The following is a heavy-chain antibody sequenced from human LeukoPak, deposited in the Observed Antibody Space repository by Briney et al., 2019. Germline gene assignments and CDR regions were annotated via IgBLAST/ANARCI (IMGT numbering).Heavy chain of an antibody. J-gene: IGHJ4*02. Sequence: SETLSLTCAVYGGSFSGYYWSWIRQPPGKGLEWIGEINHSGSTNYNPSLKSRVTISVDTSKNQFSLKLSSVTAADTAVYYCARLDSRPDTGRYFDYWGQGTLVTVSS. CDR2: INHSGST. D-gene: IGHD1-14*01. V-gene: IGHV4-34*01. CDR1: GGSFSGYY. CDR3: ARLDSRPDTGRYFDY.